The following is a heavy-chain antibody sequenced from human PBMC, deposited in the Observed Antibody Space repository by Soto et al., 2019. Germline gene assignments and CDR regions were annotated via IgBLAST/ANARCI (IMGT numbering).Heavy chain of an antibody. V-gene: IGHV3-30*18. D-gene: IGHD5-12*01. Sequence: PGGSLRLSCAVSGFTFSNYAMHWVRQAPGKGLGWVAVVSHDGTNKHYADSVKGRFTVSRDNSKDTVYLQMNSLRVEDTGVYSCAKGITTQVGSGNYYYYAMDVWGQGTTVTVSS. CDR2: VSHDGTNK. CDR1: GFTFSNYA. J-gene: IGHJ6*02. CDR3: AKGITTQVGSGNYYYYAMDV.